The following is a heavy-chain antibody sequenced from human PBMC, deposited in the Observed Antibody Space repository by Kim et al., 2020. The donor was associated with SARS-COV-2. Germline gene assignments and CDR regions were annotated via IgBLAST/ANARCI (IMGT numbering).Heavy chain of an antibody. D-gene: IGHD3-22*01. V-gene: IGHV3-7*01. CDR1: GFTFSSYW. Sequence: GGSLRLSCAASGFTFSSYWMSWVRQAPGKGLEWVANIKQDGSEKYYVDSVKGRFTISRDNAKNSLYLQMNSLRAEDTAVYYCARDGPYDSSGSSFDYWGQGTLVTVSS. CDR2: IKQDGSEK. J-gene: IGHJ4*02. CDR3: ARDGPYDSSGSSFDY.